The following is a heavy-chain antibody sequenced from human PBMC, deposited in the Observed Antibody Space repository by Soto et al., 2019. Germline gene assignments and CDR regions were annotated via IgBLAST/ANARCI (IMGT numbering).Heavy chain of an antibody. CDR3: ASDITYCTNGVCYFSEHGVY. CDR2: ISNSGSDT. Sequence: GGSLRLSCEASGFTFGDFYMNWIRQAPGKGLECVSYISNSGSDTYYADSVKGRFTISRDNAKNSLYLQMGSLRAEDTAVYYCASDITYCTNGVCYFSEHGVYWGQGALVTVSS. J-gene: IGHJ4*02. CDR1: GFTFGDFY. D-gene: IGHD2-8*01. V-gene: IGHV3-11*01.